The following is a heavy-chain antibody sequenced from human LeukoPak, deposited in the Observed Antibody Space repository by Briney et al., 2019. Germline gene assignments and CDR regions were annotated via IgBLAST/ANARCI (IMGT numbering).Heavy chain of an antibody. Sequence: GSLRLSCVASGFTFSRYPMSWVRQAPGKGLEWIGYIYYSGSTNYNPSLKSRVTISVDTSKNQFSLKLSSVTAADTAVYYCARDNAMGFDYWGQGTLVTVSS. CDR1: GFTFSRYP. CDR2: IYYSGST. V-gene: IGHV4-59*01. D-gene: IGHD3-16*01. CDR3: ARDNAMGFDY. J-gene: IGHJ4*02.